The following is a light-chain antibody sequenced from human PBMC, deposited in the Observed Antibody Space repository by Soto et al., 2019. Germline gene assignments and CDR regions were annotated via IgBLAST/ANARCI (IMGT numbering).Light chain of an antibody. J-gene: IGLJ1*01. CDR1: SSDFGNYNL. V-gene: IGLV2-23*02. CDR3: CSFTSSNTHV. CDR2: EVN. Sequence: QSVLTQPASVSGSPGQSITISCTGTSSDFGNYNLVSWYQQHPGKVPKLILFEVNKRPSGVSGRFSGSKSGNTASLTISGLQAEDEADYYCCSFTSSNTHVFGTGNKLTVL.